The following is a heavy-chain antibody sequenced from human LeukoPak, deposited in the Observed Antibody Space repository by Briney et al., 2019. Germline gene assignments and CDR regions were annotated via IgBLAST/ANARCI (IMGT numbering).Heavy chain of an antibody. V-gene: IGHV3-33*01. CDR1: GFIFSNYG. J-gene: IGHJ3*02. CDR3: ARGLCNTDTFDI. Sequence: PGGSLRLSRAASGFIFSNYGMHWVRQAPGKGLEWVAVIWYDGSNKYYADSVKGRFTISRDNSKNTVYLQMNSLRAEDTAVYYCARGLCNTDTFDIWGQGTMVTVSS. CDR2: IWYDGSNK.